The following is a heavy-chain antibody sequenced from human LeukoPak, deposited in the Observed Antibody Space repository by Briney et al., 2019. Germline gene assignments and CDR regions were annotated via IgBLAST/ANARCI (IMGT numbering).Heavy chain of an antibody. CDR1: GGSISI. CDR3: ARDIVGASNWFDP. V-gene: IGHV4-4*07. D-gene: IGHD1-26*01. Sequence: SETLSLTCTVSGGSISIWSWIRQPAGKGLEWIGRIYTSGSTNYNPSLKSRVTMSVDTSKNQFSLKLSSVTAADTAVYYCARDIVGASNWFDPWGQGTLVTVSS. CDR2: IYTSGST. J-gene: IGHJ5*02.